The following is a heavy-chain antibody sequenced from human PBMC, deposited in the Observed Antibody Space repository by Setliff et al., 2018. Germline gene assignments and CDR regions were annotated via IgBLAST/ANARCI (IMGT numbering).Heavy chain of an antibody. Sequence: SVKVSCKASGGTFSSYAISWVRQAPGQGLEWTGGIIPIFGTANYAQKFQGRVTITADESTSTAYMELSSLRSEDTAVYYCAREGPFIAAAGTAWFDPWGQGTLVTVS. CDR2: IIPIFGTA. CDR1: GGTFSSYA. CDR3: AREGPFIAAAGTAWFDP. V-gene: IGHV1-69*13. J-gene: IGHJ5*02. D-gene: IGHD6-13*01.